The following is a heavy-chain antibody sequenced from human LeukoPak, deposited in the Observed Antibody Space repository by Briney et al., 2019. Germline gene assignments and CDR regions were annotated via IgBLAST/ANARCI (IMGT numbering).Heavy chain of an antibody. CDR1: GGSINSSDYY. D-gene: IGHD5-24*01. V-gene: IGHV4-39*01. Sequence: PSETLSLTCTVSGGSINSSDYYWGWIRQPPGKGLEWIGSIYHSGSMYASLKSRVTISVDTSKNQFSLRMSSVTAADTAVYYCARRATSSTSGPPYDYWGQGTLVTVSS. CDR3: ARRATSSTSGPPYDY. J-gene: IGHJ4*02. CDR2: IYHSGSM.